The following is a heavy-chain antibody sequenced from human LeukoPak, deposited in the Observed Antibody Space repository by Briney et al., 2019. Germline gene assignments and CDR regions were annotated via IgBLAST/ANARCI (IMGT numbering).Heavy chain of an antibody. V-gene: IGHV3-30*02. J-gene: IGHJ4*02. CDR2: IRSDVSTS. CDR3: VKDHGAYDLDS. Sequence: GGSLRLSCAPSGFTFSSYSMHWVRQAPAKGLQWVSHIRSDVSTSYCADSVKGRFTISRDNSKNTLYLQMNRLRPEDTAIYFCVKDHGAYDLDSWGQGTLVTVSS. CDR1: GFTFSSYS. D-gene: IGHD4-17*01.